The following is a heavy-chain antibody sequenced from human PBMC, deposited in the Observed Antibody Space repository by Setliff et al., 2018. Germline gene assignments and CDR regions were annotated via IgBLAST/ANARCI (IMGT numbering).Heavy chain of an antibody. D-gene: IGHD2-21*01. J-gene: IGHJ3*02. CDR1: GGSISSSDSNTNW. CDR3: ARVPLMIAIRHAFDI. V-gene: IGHV4-4*02. Sequence: SETLSLTCAVSGGSISSSDSNTNWWSWVRQPPGKGLEWIGEIYHSGSTNYNPSLKSRVTISVDTSKNQFSLKLSPVTAADTAVYYCARVPLMIAIRHAFDIWGQGTMVTVS. CDR2: IYHSGST.